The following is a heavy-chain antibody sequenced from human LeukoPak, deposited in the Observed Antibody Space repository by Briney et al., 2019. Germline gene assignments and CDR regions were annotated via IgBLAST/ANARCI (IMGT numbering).Heavy chain of an antibody. J-gene: IGHJ6*02. Sequence: PSETPSLTCTVSGGSISSYYWSWIRQPPGKGLEWIGYIYYSGSTNYNPSLKSRVTISVDTSKNQFSLKLSSVTAADTAVYYCARDRAVVVPAATEYYYYYYGMDVWGQGTTVTVSS. CDR3: ARDRAVVVPAATEYYYYYYGMDV. CDR1: GGSISSYY. D-gene: IGHD2-2*01. V-gene: IGHV4-59*01. CDR2: IYYSGST.